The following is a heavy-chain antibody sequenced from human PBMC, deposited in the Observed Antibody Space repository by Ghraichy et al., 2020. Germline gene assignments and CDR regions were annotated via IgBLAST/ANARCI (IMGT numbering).Heavy chain of an antibody. CDR3: ARGGYSYGYFDY. V-gene: IGHV3-33*01. CDR2: IWYDGSNK. J-gene: IGHJ4*02. Sequence: GGSLRLSCAASGFTFSSYGMHWVRQAPGKGLEWVAVIWYDGSNKYYADSVKGRFTISRDNSKNTLYLQMNSLRAEDTAVYYCARGGYSYGYFDYWCQRSLVTVSP. CDR1: GFTFSSYG. D-gene: IGHD5-18*01.